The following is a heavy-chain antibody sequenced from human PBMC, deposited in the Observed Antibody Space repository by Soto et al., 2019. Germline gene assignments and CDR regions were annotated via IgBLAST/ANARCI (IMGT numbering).Heavy chain of an antibody. D-gene: IGHD2-15*01. V-gene: IGHV3-9*01. CDR2: INWNSVNI. Sequence: EVQLVESGGGLVQPGTSLRLSCVASGFSLDNYVMHWVRQPPGKGLEWVAGINWNSVNIGYADAVRGRFTISRDNAKNYLYLEMNSLRAEDTALYYCARDFCYGGGCERYLNGMDVWGQGTTVTVSS. CDR1: GFSLDNYV. J-gene: IGHJ6*02. CDR3: ARDFCYGGGCERYLNGMDV.